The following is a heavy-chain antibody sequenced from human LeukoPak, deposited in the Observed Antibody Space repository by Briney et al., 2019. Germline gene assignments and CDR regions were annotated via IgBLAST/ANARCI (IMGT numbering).Heavy chain of an antibody. CDR1: GFTFSSYS. V-gene: IGHV3-21*01. Sequence: GGSLRLSCAASGFTFSSYSMNWVRQAPGKGLEWVSSISSSSSYIYYADSVKGRFTISRDNAKNSLCLQMNSLRAGDTAVYYCARGKGSSWYYFDYWGQGTLVTVSS. D-gene: IGHD6-13*01. J-gene: IGHJ4*02. CDR2: ISSSSSYI. CDR3: ARGKGSSWYYFDY.